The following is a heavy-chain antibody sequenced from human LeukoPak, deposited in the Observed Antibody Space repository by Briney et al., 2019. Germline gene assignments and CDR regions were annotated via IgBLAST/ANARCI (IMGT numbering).Heavy chain of an antibody. CDR1: GGSISSYY. CDR3: ARNDWANAFDI. D-gene: IGHD3-9*01. J-gene: IGHJ3*02. V-gene: IGHV4-59*08. Sequence: PSETLSLTCTVSGGSISSYYWSWIRQPPGKGLERIGYIYYSGSTNYNPSLKSRVTISVDTSKNQFSLKLSSVTAADTAVYYCARNDWANAFDIWGQGTMVTVSS. CDR2: IYYSGST.